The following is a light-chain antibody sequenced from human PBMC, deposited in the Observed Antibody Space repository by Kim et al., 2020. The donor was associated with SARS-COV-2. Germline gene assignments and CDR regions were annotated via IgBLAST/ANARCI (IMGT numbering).Light chain of an antibody. J-gene: IGLJ1*01. CDR3: QAWDSSTAPYV. CDR1: KLGNKY. V-gene: IGLV3-1*01. Sequence: GQTASMTCAGDKLGNKYACWYQQKPGQSPVLVIYEDSKRPSGIPERFSGSNSGNTATLTISGTQAMDEADYYCQAWDSSTAPYVFGTGTKVTVL. CDR2: EDS.